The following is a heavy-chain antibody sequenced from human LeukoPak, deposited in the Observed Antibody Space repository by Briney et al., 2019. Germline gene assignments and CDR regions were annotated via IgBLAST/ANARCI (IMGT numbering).Heavy chain of an antibody. V-gene: IGHV3-33*06. D-gene: IGHD6-13*01. CDR3: AKEMRIAAAGIDY. CDR2: IWYDGSNK. J-gene: IGHJ4*02. Sequence: PGGSLRLSCAASGFTFSSYGMHWVRQPPGKGLEWVAVIWYDGSNKYYADSVKGRFTISRDNSKNTLSVQMNSLRAEDTAVYYCAKEMRIAAAGIDYWGQGTLVTVSS. CDR1: GFTFSSYG.